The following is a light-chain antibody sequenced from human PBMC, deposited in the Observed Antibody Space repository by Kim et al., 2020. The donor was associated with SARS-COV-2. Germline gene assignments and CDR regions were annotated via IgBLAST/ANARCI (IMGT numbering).Light chain of an antibody. J-gene: IGLJ2*01. CDR2: DVT. CDR1: SSDVGGYNY. V-gene: IGLV2-11*01. CDR3: CSYVASDTWV. Sequence: GRSVAISCTGASSDVGGYNYVSWYQHHPGKAPKLMIYDVTKRPSGVPDRFSGSKSGNTASLTISGLQGEDEADYFCCSYVASDTWVFGGGTQLTVL.